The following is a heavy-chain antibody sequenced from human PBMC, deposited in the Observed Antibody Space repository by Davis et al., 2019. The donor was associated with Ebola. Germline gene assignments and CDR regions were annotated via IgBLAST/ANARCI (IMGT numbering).Heavy chain of an antibody. CDR2: IEKDGSVT. CDR1: GFTFGSYL. J-gene: IGHJ4*02. Sequence: HTGGSLRLSCATSGFTFGSYLMHWVRQVPGKGLVWVARIEKDGSVTSHADSVKGRFTISRDNAKNSLYLQMNSLRAEDTAVYYCARDGLRSCISTSCYIDYWGQGTLVTVSS. V-gene: IGHV3-74*01. CDR3: ARDGLRSCISTSCYIDY. D-gene: IGHD2-2*02.